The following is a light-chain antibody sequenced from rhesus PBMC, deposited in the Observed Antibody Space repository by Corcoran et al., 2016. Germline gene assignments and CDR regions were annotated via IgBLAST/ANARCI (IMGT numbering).Light chain of an antibody. Sequence: DIQMTQSPSPLSASVGDRVTITCRASQDITNDLAWYQQKPGATPHLLIYEASSLQTGIPSRFSGSGSGTDFTLTISSLQSEDFGTYYCQQYDSTPRTFGQGTKVEIK. CDR2: EAS. CDR1: QDITND. CDR3: QQYDSTPRT. J-gene: IGKJ1*01. V-gene: IGKV1-25*01.